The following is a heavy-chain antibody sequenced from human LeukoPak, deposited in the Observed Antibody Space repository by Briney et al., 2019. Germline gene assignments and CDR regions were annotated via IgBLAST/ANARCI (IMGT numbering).Heavy chain of an antibody. J-gene: IGHJ4*02. D-gene: IGHD2-21*01. Sequence: SETPSLTCTVSGGSVSSGDYYWSWIRQPPGKGLEWIGYIYYSGSTYYNPSLKSRVTISVDTSKNQFSLKLSSVTAADTAVYYCARDRKHQGRYFDYWGQGTLVTVSS. V-gene: IGHV4-30-4*01. CDR3: ARDRKHQGRYFDY. CDR1: GGSVSSGDYY. CDR2: IYYSGST.